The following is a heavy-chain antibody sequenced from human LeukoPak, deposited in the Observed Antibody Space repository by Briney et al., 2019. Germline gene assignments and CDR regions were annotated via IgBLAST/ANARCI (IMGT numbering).Heavy chain of an antibody. CDR2: LSWDGGTT. Sequence: PGGSLRLSCAASGFTFSFYGMHWVRQAPGKGLEWVSLLSWDGGTTYFADSVKGRFTISRDSSKNSLFLQMNSLRTEDTALYYCAKDLGSYYNNKWYRGFDSWGQGTLVTVSS. J-gene: IGHJ4*02. CDR1: GFTFSFYG. D-gene: IGHD3-10*01. CDR3: AKDLGSYYNNKWYRGFDS. V-gene: IGHV3-43*01.